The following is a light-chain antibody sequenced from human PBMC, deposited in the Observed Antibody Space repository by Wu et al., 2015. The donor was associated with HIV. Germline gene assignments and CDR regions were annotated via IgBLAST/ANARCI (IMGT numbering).Light chain of an antibody. J-gene: IGKJ4*01. V-gene: IGKV3-11*01. CDR1: QRVSTF. Sequence: DIVLTQSPATLSLSPGGRATLSCRASQRVSTFVAWYQHRPGQAPRLVIYGASNRATGIPARFSGSGSETDFTLTISSLEPEDFAVYYCQQYYAWPPALTFGGGTKVEIK. CDR2: GAS. CDR3: QQYYAWPPALT.